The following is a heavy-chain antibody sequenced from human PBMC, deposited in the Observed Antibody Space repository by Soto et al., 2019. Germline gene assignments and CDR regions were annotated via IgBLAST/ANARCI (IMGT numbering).Heavy chain of an antibody. CDR3: ARVGYCSSTSCLNSYYYTDV. D-gene: IGHD2-2*01. Sequence: SETLSLTCTVSGGSISSYYWSWIRQPPGKGLEWIGYIYYSGSTNYNPSLKSRVTMSVDTSKNQFSLKLSSVTAADTAVYYCARVGYCSSTSCLNSYYYTDVWGKGTTVTVSS. V-gene: IGHV4-59*01. CDR2: IYYSGST. CDR1: GGSISSYY. J-gene: IGHJ6*03.